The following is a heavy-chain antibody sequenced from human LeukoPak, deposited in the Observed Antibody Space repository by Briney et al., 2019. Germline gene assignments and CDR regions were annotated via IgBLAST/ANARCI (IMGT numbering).Heavy chain of an antibody. J-gene: IGHJ4*02. Sequence: ASVKVSCKASGYTFTSYDINWVRQATGQGLEWMGWMNPNSGNTGYAQKFQGRVTMTRNTSISTAYMELSSLRSEDTAVYYCARGRYMVRGVNLGYWGQGTLVTVSS. V-gene: IGHV1-8*01. CDR1: GYTFTSYD. D-gene: IGHD3-10*01. CDR3: ARGRYMVRGVNLGY. CDR2: MNPNSGNT.